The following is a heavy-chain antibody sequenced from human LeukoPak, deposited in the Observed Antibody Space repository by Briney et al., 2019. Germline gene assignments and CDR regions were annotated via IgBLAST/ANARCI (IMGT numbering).Heavy chain of an antibody. CDR2: IYYSGST. D-gene: IGHD3-9*01. J-gene: IGHJ6*03. Sequence: SETLSLTCTVSGGSISSSSYYWGWIRQPPGKGLEWIGSIYYSGSTYYNPSLKSRVTISVDTSKNQFSLKLSSVTAADTAGYYCARVRGDILTGYDYYYYYYMDVWGKGTTVTISS. CDR1: GGSISSSSYY. CDR3: ARVRGDILTGYDYYYYYYMDV. V-gene: IGHV4-39*07.